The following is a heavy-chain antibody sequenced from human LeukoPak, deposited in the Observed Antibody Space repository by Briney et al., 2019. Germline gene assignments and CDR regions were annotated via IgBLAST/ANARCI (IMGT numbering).Heavy chain of an antibody. V-gene: IGHV3-23*01. Sequence: GGSLRLSCAASGFTFSSYAMSWVRQAPGKGLEWVSTISGSGGSTYYADSVRGRFTISRDNSKNTLSLQMNSLRAEDTAVYCCAKMGPRYFDWSVDFWGQGTLVTVSS. CDR1: GFTFSSYA. CDR3: AKMGPRYFDWSVDF. J-gene: IGHJ4*02. CDR2: ISGSGGST. D-gene: IGHD3-9*01.